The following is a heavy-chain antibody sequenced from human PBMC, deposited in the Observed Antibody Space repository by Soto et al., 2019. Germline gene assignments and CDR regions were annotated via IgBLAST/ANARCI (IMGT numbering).Heavy chain of an antibody. D-gene: IGHD6-19*01. CDR3: ARHDRYSSGWYTAWYYYYAMAV. CDR1: GASFSGSD. CDR2: ASYSGNT. J-gene: IGHJ6*02. Sequence: LVILSLTCAVSGASFSGSDWSWIRQPQGQGLEWIGYASYSGNTDYNPSLKSRVTISVDKSKNQFSLRLSSVTAADTAVYYCARHDRYSSGWYTAWYYYYAMAVWGQGTTVTVSS. V-gene: IGHV4-59*08.